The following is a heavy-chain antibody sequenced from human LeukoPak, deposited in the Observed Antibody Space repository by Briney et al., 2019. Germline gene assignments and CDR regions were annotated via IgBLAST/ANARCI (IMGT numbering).Heavy chain of an antibody. CDR1: GFTFSSYG. CDR3: AKGGDYGDYYFDY. Sequence: PGGSLRLSCAASGFTFSSYGMHWVRQAPGKGLEWVAGISYDGSSQKYGDSVKGRFTISRDNSKSTLSLQMNSLRAEDTAVYYCAKGGDYGDYYFDYWGQGTLVTVSS. CDR2: ISYDGSSQ. V-gene: IGHV3-30*18. D-gene: IGHD4-17*01. J-gene: IGHJ4*02.